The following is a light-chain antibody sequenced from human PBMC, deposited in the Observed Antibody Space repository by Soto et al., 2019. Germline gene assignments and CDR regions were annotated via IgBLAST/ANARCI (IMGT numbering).Light chain of an antibody. CDR2: EVS. V-gene: IGLV2-18*02. CDR1: STDVGSYHR. Sequence: QSALTQPPSVSGSPGQSVTISCSGTSTDVGSYHRVSWYQQPPGTAPKLIIYEVSNRPSGVPDRFSGSKSGNTASLTISGXQAEXXADYYCSSYTSSSTFFGGGTKLTV. J-gene: IGLJ2*01. CDR3: SSYTSSSTF.